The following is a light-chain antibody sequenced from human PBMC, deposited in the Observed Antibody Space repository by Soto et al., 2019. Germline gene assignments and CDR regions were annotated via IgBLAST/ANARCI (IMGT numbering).Light chain of an antibody. V-gene: IGKV3D-7*01. CDR2: GAA. Sequence: ELVMTQSPGTLSLSPGDRATLSCRASQSVDSRSLSWYQQRPGQAPRPLIYGAATRASGIPARFSGSGSGTDFKLTISSLQPAAFAVDDWLLDHDVPLAFGGGTKVELK. CDR1: QSVDSRS. CDR3: LLDHDVPLA. J-gene: IGKJ4*01.